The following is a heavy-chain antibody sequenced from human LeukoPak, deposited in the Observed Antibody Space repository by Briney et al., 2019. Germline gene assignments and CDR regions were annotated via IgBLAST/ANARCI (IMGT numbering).Heavy chain of an antibody. V-gene: IGHV4-34*01. CDR2: INHSGST. CDR3: ARGRWIAVARGRTFDP. D-gene: IGHD6-19*01. J-gene: IGHJ5*02. CDR1: GGSISGYY. Sequence: SETLSLTCTVSGGSISGYYWSWIRQPPGKGLEWIGEINHSGSTNYNPSLKSRVTISVDTSKNQFSLKLSSVTAADTAVYYCARGRWIAVARGRTFDPWGQGTLVTVSS.